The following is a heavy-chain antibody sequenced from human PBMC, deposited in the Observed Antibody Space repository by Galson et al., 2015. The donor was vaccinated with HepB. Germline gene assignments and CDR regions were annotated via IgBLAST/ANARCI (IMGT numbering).Heavy chain of an antibody. Sequence: SETLSLTCAVSGLSIDNKWWVWIRQPPGKGLQWMGYIFRKGTAFYNPSLESRLTLSRDNFASQVSLKLSAVTAADTATYYCATKTDAIYFFDYWGQGITVTVSS. V-gene: IGHV4-28*01. D-gene: IGHD2-2*01. CDR1: GLSIDNKW. CDR2: IFRKGTA. CDR3: ATKTDAIYFFDY. J-gene: IGHJ4*02.